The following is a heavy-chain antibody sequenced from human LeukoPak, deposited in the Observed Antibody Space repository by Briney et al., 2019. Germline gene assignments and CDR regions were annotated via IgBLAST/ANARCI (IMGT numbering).Heavy chain of an antibody. J-gene: IGHJ5*02. CDR1: AFIFSGHW. V-gene: IGHV3-7*03. D-gene: IGHD4-17*01. CDR3: ASVGYGVPLDP. CDR2: IKEDGSER. Sequence: PGGSLRLSCEGSAFIFSGHWMNWVRQTPGKGLEWVASIKEDGSERQYVDSVKGRFSISRDNTKGSLFLQLNSLRAEDTAVYYCASVGYGVPLDPWGQGAQVTVSS.